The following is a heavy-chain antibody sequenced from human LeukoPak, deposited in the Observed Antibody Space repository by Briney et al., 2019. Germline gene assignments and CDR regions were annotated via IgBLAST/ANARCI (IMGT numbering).Heavy chain of an antibody. J-gene: IGHJ4*02. CDR2: IYSGGST. Sequence: PGGSLRLSCAASGFTVSSNYMSWVRQAPGKGLEWVSVIYSGGSTYYADSVKGRFTISRDNSKNTLYLQMNSLRAEDTAVYYCARGPDRYFDWLSLDYWGQGTLVTVSS. D-gene: IGHD3-9*01. CDR3: ARGPDRYFDWLSLDY. V-gene: IGHV3-53*01. CDR1: GFTVSSNY.